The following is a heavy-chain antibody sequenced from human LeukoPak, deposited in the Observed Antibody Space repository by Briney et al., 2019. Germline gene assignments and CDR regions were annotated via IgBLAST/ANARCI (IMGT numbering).Heavy chain of an antibody. CDR2: ISSSSYI. CDR3: ARDREGYYEFWSGYYIKY. CDR1: GFTFSSYS. D-gene: IGHD3-3*01. V-gene: IGHV3-21*01. J-gene: IGHJ4*02. Sequence: SGGSLRLSCAASGFTFSSYSMNWVRQAPGKGLEWVSSISSSSYIYYADSVKGRFTISRDNAKNSLYLQMNSLRAEDTAVYYCARDREGYYEFWSGYYIKYWGQGTLLTVSS.